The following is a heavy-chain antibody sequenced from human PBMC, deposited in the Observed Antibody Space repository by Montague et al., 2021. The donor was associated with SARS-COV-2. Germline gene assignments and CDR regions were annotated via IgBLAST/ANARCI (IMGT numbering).Heavy chain of an antibody. D-gene: IGHD3-3*01. CDR2: IFFNRGP. Sequence: SETLSLTCTVSGVSINEYFWTWIRQTPGKGLEWIGYIFFNRGPIHNASLKNRVTISLDTSKSQVSLRLTSVTAADTAVYYCARDVRYYDFWSGRAQTSPDYRGQGTLVTVSS. CDR3: ARDVRYYDFWSGRAQTSPDY. J-gene: IGHJ4*02. V-gene: IGHV4-59*01. CDR1: GVSINEYF.